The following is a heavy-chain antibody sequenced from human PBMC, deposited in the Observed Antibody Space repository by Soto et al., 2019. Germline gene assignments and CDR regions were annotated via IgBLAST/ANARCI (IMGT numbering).Heavy chain of an antibody. D-gene: IGHD2-2*01. V-gene: IGHV3-53*01. CDR2: IYSGGST. CDR3: ARGLGYCSSTSCQRPDDY. J-gene: IGHJ4*02. CDR1: GFTVSSNY. Sequence: GGSLRLSCAASGFTVSSNYMSWVRQAPGKGLEWVSVIYSGGSTYYADSVKGRFTISRDNSKNALYLQMNSLRAEDTAVYYCARGLGYCSSTSCQRPDDYWGQGTLVTVSS.